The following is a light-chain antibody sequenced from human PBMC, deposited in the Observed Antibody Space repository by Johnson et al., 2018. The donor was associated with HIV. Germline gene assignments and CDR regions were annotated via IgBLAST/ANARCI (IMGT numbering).Light chain of an antibody. CDR2: ENN. Sequence: QSVLTQPPSVSAAPGQKVTISCSGSSSDMGNYAVSWYQHLPGTAPKLLIYENNKRPSGIPARFSGSKSGTSATLGITGLQTGDVADYYCGTWDSSLSASYVFGTGTKVTVL. CDR3: GTWDSSLSASYV. CDR1: SSDMGNYA. V-gene: IGLV1-51*02. J-gene: IGLJ1*01.